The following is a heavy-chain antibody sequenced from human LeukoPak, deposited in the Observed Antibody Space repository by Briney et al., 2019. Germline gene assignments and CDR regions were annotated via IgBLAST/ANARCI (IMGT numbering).Heavy chain of an antibody. V-gene: IGHV3-23*01. D-gene: IGHD2-21*02. Sequence: GGSLRLSCAASRSXFTSHVMSWVRQAPGKGLEWVSSVSGGGGTTYYADSVKGRFNISKDNSKNTLYLQMNSLRAEDTAIYYCAKVRCGGACVDAFDIWGQGTMVTVSS. CDR2: VSGGGGTT. J-gene: IGHJ3*02. CDR3: AKVRCGGACVDAFDI. CDR1: RSXFTSHV.